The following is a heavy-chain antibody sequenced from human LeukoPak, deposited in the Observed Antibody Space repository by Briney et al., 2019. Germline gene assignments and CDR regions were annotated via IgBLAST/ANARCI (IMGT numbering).Heavy chain of an antibody. D-gene: IGHD2-15*01. CDR2: MNPNSGNT. J-gene: IGHJ6*03. CDR1: GYTFTSYD. Sequence: EASVKVSCKASGYTFTSYDINWVRQATGQGLEWMGWMNPNSGNTGYAQKFQGRVTMTRNTSISTAYMELSSLRSEDTAVYYCARGAMVAATFHYYYYYYMDVWGRGTTVTISS. V-gene: IGHV1-8*02. CDR3: ARGAMVAATFHYYYYYYMDV.